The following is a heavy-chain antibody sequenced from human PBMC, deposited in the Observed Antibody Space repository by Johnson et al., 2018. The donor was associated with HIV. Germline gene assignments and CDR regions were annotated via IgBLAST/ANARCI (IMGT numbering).Heavy chain of an antibody. D-gene: IGHD1-26*01. V-gene: IGHV3-20*04. CDR1: GFTFDQYV. Sequence: EVQLVESGGGVVRPGGSLRLSCAASGFTFDQYVMTWVRQIPGKGLEWVCGMGWNDGTTGYADSVKGRFTISRDNAKNSLYLQMTSLRAEDTALYYCTRGVGSIVGAMSTFDIWGQGTMVTVSS. CDR2: MGWNDGTT. CDR3: TRGVGSIVGAMSTFDI. J-gene: IGHJ3*02.